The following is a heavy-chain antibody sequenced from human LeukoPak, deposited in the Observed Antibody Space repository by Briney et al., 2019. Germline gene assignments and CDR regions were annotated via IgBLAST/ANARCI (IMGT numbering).Heavy chain of an antibody. CDR2: ISYDGSNK. CDR1: GFTFSSYA. D-gene: IGHD5-12*01. J-gene: IGHJ3*02. CDR3: ARDYDTDAFDI. V-gene: IGHV3-30*01. Sequence: GRSLRLSCAASGFTFSSYAMHWVRQAPGKGLEWVAVISYDGSNKYYADSVKGRFTISRDNSNNTLYLQMNSLRAEDTAVYYCARDYDTDAFDIWGQGTMVTVSS.